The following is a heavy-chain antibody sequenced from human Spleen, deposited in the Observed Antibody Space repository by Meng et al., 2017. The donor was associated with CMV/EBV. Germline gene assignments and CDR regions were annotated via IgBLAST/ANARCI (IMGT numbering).Heavy chain of an antibody. J-gene: IGHJ4*02. V-gene: IGHV3-43D*03. CDR3: AKGDSSSFRPNFDY. Sequence: GGSLRLSCAASGFQFDDYAMHWVRQAPGRGLEWVSLISWDGAITYYGDSVKGRFTISRDNSKNSLFLQINSLRAEDTALYYCAKGDSSSFRPNFDYWGQGTLVTVSS. D-gene: IGHD6-6*01. CDR1: GFQFDDYA. CDR2: ISWDGAIT.